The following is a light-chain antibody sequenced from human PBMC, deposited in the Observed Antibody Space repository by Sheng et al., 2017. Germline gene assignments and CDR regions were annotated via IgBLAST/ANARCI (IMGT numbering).Light chain of an antibody. CDR1: QGISNS. J-gene: IGKJ1*01. CDR2: AAS. Sequence: EIQMTQSPSSLSASVGDRVTITCRASQGISNSLAWYQQKPGKVPKLLIYAASTLQSGVPSRFSGSGSGTEFTLTISSLQPVDVATYYCQRYYNAPWTFGQGTKVEVK. CDR3: QRYYNAPWT. V-gene: IGKV1-27*01.